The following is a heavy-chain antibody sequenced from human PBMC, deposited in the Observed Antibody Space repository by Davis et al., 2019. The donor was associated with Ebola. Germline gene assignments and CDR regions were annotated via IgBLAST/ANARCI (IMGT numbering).Heavy chain of an antibody. CDR3: AKGARYSYGFGY. Sequence: GESLKISCAASGFTFSSYGMHWVRQAPGKGLEWVAVISYDGSNKYYADSVKGRFTISRDNSKNTLYLQMNSLRAEDTAVYYCAKGARYSYGFGYWGQGTLVSVSS. CDR2: ISYDGSNK. J-gene: IGHJ4*02. CDR1: GFTFSSYG. D-gene: IGHD5-18*01. V-gene: IGHV3-30*18.